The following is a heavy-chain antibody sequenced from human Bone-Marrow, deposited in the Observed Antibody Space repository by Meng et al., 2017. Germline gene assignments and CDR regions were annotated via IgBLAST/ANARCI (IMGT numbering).Heavy chain of an antibody. CDR2: IISIFGTA. D-gene: IGHD6-13*01. CDR3: ARERIAAASLQD. V-gene: IGHV1-69*01. J-gene: IGHJ1*01. CDR1: GGTFSSYA. Sequence: QVLLVPFWAEVKKSWSSVKVSCMASGGTFSSYAISWGLQAPGKGLEWMVGIISIFGTANYAQNFKSRVTITADESTSPAYMELSSLRSEDTAVYYCARERIAAASLQDWGQGTLVTVSS.